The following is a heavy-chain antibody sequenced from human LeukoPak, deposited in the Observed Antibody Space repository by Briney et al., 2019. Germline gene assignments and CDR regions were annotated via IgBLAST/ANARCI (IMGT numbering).Heavy chain of an antibody. CDR3: AREGGMVRGSGGFDI. CDR1: GFPFRSYA. D-gene: IGHD3-10*01. CDR2: ISSDGGTT. Sequence: QPGGSLRLSCAASGFPFRSYAMHWIRQAPGKGLEYVSTISSDGGTTYYLNSVKGRFTISRANSKNTLYLQMGSLTAEDMAVYYRAREGGMVRGSGGFDIWGQGTMVTVSS. J-gene: IGHJ3*02. V-gene: IGHV3-64*01.